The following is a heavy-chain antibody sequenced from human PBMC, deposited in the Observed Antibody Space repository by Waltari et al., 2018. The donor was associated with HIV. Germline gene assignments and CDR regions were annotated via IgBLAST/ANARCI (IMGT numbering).Heavy chain of an antibody. CDR2: MTPGSGNT. D-gene: IGHD1-26*01. J-gene: IGHJ4*02. Sequence: QVQLVQSGAEVKKPGASVTVSCKASGYSFTSYDLNWVRQATGQGLEWMGWMTPGSGNTGSAQKFQGRVTMSRNTSVSTVYMELSTLTSDDTAIYFCARGGSTHTHFAYWGQGTLVTVSS. CDR3: ARGGSTHTHFAY. V-gene: IGHV1-8*01. CDR1: GYSFTSYD.